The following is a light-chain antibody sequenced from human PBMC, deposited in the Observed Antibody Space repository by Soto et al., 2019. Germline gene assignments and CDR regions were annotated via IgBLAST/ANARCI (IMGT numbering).Light chain of an antibody. J-gene: IGLJ2*01. CDR3: SSYTSSSSVV. CDR2: DDS. CDR1: SSDVGGYNY. V-gene: IGLV2-14*01. Sequence: QSALTQPASVSGSPGQSITISCTGTSSDVGGYNYVSWYQQHPGKAPKLIIYDDSNRPSGVSNRFSGSKSGNTASLTISGLQAEDEADYYCSSYTSSSSVVFVGGTQLTVL.